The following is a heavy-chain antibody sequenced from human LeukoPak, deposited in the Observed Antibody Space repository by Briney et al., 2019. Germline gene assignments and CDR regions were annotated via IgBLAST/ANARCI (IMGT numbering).Heavy chain of an antibody. J-gene: IGHJ3*02. CDR3: ARDRATAIPGYAFDI. Sequence: GGSLRLSCAASGFTFSSYGMHWVRQAPGKGLEWVAVISYDGSNKYYADSVKGRFTISRDNSKNTLYLQMNSLRAEDTAVYYCARDRATAIPGYAFDIWGQGTMVTVSS. V-gene: IGHV3-30*03. D-gene: IGHD2-2*02. CDR1: GFTFSSYG. CDR2: ISYDGSNK.